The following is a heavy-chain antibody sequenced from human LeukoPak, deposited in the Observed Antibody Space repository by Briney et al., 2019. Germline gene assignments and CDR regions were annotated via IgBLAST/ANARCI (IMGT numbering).Heavy chain of an antibody. CDR3: ARRSFAGGWEGAFDI. D-gene: IGHD2-8*02. CDR1: GSSFTGYW. V-gene: IGHV5-51*01. J-gene: IGHJ3*02. Sequence: GESLKISCKGAGSSFTGYWVGWVRQMPGKGLEWMGIIYPGDSDTRYSPSFQGQVTISADKSISTAYLQWSSLKASDTAMYYCARRSFAGGWEGAFDIWGQGTMVTVSS. CDR2: IYPGDSDT.